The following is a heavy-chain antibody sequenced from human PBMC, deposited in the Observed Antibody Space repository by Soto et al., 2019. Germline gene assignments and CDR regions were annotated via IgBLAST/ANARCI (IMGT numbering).Heavy chain of an antibody. Sequence: GASVKVSCKASGGTFSSYAISWVRQAPGQGLEWMGGIIPIFGTANYAQKFQGRVTITADKSTSTAYMELSSLRSEDTAVYYCARRREGDDFDIWGQGTMVTVSS. CDR1: GGTFSSYA. CDR3: ARRREGDDFDI. CDR2: IIPIFGTA. J-gene: IGHJ3*02. V-gene: IGHV1-69*06.